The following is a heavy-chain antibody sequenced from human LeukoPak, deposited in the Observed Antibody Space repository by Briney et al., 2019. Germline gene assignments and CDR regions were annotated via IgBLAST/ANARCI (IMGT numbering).Heavy chain of an antibody. CDR1: GYTGIELS. J-gene: IGHJ3*02. D-gene: IGHD3-3*01. CDR3: ATHTISGVVTYASLI. V-gene: IGHV1-24*01. Sequence: ASVKVSCKLSGYTGIELSMHWVRQVPGKGLEWMGGFDPEDGETKYAQKFQGRVTMTDDTSTDTAYMELSRLTSEDTAVYYCATHTISGVVTYASLIWGRGTLVTVSS. CDR2: FDPEDGET.